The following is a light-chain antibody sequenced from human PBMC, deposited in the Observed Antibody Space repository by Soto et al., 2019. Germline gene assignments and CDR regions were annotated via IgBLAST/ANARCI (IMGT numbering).Light chain of an antibody. CDR1: QSVTSN. CDR3: QQRSSWPGT. Sequence: EVVMTPSPGAVSVSPGERATLSCRASQSVTSNVAWYQQKPGQAPRLLIYRASARATGVPARFSGSGSGTDFTLTISSLEPKDFAIYYCQQRSSWPGTFGQGTKVDIK. CDR2: RAS. J-gene: IGKJ1*01. V-gene: IGKV3-15*01.